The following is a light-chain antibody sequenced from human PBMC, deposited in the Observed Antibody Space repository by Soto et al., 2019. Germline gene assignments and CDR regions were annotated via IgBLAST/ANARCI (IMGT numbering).Light chain of an antibody. J-gene: IGKJ1*01. Sequence: DIQMTQSPSSLSASVGDRVTITCRASQSISTYLNWYQQKAGLAPKLLIYAASSLQSGVPSRFSGSGSGTEFTLIISGLQPDDSATYYCQQYTNTNNPWMFGQGTKVDIK. V-gene: IGKV1-39*01. CDR1: QSISTY. CDR2: AAS. CDR3: QQYTNTNNPWM.